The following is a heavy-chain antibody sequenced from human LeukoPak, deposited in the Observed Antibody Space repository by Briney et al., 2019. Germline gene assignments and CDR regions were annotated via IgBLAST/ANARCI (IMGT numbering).Heavy chain of an antibody. D-gene: IGHD4-23*01. CDR3: ARDRGGYGGPDY. V-gene: IGHV4-34*01. CDR2: INHSRST. Sequence: SETLSLTCAVYGGSFSGYYWSWIRQPPGKGLEWIGEINHSRSTNYNPSLKSRVTISVDTSKNQFSLKLSSVTAADTAVYYCARDRGGYGGPDYWGQGTLVTVSS. J-gene: IGHJ4*02. CDR1: GGSFSGYY.